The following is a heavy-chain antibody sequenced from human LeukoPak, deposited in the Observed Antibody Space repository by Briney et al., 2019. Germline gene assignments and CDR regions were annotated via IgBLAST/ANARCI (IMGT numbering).Heavy chain of an antibody. CDR1: GGSVSSGSYY. Sequence: PSETLSLTCTVSGGSVSSGSYYWSWIRQPPGKGLEWIGYIYYSGSTNYNPSLKSRVTISVDTSKNQFSLKLSSVTAADTAVYYCAREKSYYYDSSGTPSDWGQGTLSPSPQ. CDR3: AREKSYYYDSSGTPSD. CDR2: IYYSGST. V-gene: IGHV4-61*01. D-gene: IGHD3-22*01. J-gene: IGHJ4*02.